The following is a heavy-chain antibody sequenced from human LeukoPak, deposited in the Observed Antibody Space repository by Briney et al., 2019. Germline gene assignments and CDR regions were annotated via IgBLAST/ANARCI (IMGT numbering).Heavy chain of an antibody. CDR2: MYADGST. D-gene: IGHD6-19*01. J-gene: IGHJ6*02. V-gene: IGHV3-53*01. CDR3: ARDRYRSGCMDV. CDR1: GFTFTTSS. Sequence: PGGSLRLSCAASGFTFTTSSMNWVRQAPGKGLEWVSFMYADGSTDYADSVKGRFTISRDNSKNTLYLQMNTLRAEDTAIYYCARDRYRSGCMDVWGQGTTVTVS.